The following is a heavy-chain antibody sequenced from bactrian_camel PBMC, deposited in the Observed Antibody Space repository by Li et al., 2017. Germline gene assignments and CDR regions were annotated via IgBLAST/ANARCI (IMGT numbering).Heavy chain of an antibody. J-gene: IGHJ4*01. V-gene: IGHV3S55*01. D-gene: IGHD6*01. CDR2: FAGGGRRT. CDR1: GFNFDGAD. Sequence: VQLVESGGDTVQAGATLGLACTASGFNFDGADMGWYRQAPGNECELVASFAGGGRRTWYRDSVKGRFTISQDNAKSTLYLQMNSLKPEDTAMYYCAADWSELGPRCGPSTEVAASEYNYWGQGTQVTVS. CDR3: AADWSELGPRCGPSTEVAASEYNY.